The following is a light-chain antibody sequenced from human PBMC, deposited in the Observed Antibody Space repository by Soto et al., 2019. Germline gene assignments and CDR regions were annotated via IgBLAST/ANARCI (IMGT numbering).Light chain of an antibody. CDR2: DVS. CDR1: SSDVGGYNF. J-gene: IGLJ1*01. CDR3: SSYTGSSTYV. Sequence: QSVLTQPASVSGSPGQSITISCTGTSSDVGGYNFVSWYQQHPGKAPKLLIYDVSDRPSGVSSRFSGSKSGNTASLTISGLQAEDEADYYCSSYTGSSTYVFGTGTKLTAL. V-gene: IGLV2-14*01.